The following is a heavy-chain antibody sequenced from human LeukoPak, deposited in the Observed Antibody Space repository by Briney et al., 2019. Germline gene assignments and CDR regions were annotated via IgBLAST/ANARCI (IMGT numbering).Heavy chain of an antibody. CDR3: ARDRNGSGRGYYYYYYMDV. Sequence: PSETLSLTCAVYGGSFSGYYWSWIRQPPGKGLEWIGEIYHSGSTNYNPSLKSRVTISVDTSKNQFSLKLSSVTAADTAVYYCARDRNGSGRGYYYYYYMDVWGKGTTVTISS. D-gene: IGHD3-10*01. V-gene: IGHV4-34*01. CDR1: GGSFSGYY. CDR2: IYHSGST. J-gene: IGHJ6*03.